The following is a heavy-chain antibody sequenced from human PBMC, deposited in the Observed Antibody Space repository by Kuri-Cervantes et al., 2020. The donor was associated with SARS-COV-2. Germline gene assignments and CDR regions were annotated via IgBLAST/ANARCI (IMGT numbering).Heavy chain of an antibody. CDR1: GFTFSSYG. J-gene: IGHJ6*02. D-gene: IGHD4-17*01. CDR2: ISWDGGST. Sequence: GESLKISCAASGFTFSSYGMHWVRQAPGKGLEWVSLISWDGGSTYYADSVKGRFTISRDNSKNSLYLQMNSLRAEDTALYYCAKDEDYGYYYYGMDVWGQGPTVTVSS. V-gene: IGHV3-43D*04. CDR3: AKDEDYGYYYYGMDV.